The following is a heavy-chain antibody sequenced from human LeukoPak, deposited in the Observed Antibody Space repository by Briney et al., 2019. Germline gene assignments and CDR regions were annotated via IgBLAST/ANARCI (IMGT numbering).Heavy chain of an antibody. D-gene: IGHD6-6*01. J-gene: IGHJ4*02. CDR1: GYTFTGYY. CDR2: INTATGNP. CDR3: ARDEEYGSSSFDY. Sequence: ASVKVSCKASGYTFTGYYMHWVRQAPGQGLEWMGWINTATGNPTYAQGFTGRFVFSLDTSVSTAYLQISSLQAEDTAVYFCARDEEYGSSSFDYWGQGTLVTVSS. V-gene: IGHV7-4-1*02.